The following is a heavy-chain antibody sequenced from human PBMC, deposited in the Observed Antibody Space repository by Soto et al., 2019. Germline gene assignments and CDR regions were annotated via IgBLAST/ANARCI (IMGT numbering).Heavy chain of an antibody. V-gene: IGHV3-30*18. J-gene: IGHJ3*02. CDR1: GFTFSSYG. CDR3: AKGHFYYYDSSGYYNDAFDI. D-gene: IGHD3-22*01. CDR2: ISYDGSNK. Sequence: LRLSCAASGFTFSSYGMHWVRQAPGKGLEWVAVISYDGSNKYYADSVKGRFTISRDNSKNTLYLQMNSLRAEDTAVYYCAKGHFYYYDSSGYYNDAFDIWGQGTMVTVSS.